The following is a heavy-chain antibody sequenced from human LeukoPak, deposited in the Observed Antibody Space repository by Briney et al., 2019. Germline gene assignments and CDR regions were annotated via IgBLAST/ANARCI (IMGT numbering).Heavy chain of an antibody. Sequence: ASVKVSCKASEYTFTGYNMHWVRQAPGQGLEWMGWINPNSGDTNYAQRFQGRVTMTRDTPISTAYMELSTLKSDDTAVYYCAREYSSSWYYFDYWGQGTLVTVSS. D-gene: IGHD6-13*01. V-gene: IGHV1-2*02. J-gene: IGHJ4*02. CDR2: INPNSGDT. CDR1: EYTFTGYN. CDR3: AREYSSSWYYFDY.